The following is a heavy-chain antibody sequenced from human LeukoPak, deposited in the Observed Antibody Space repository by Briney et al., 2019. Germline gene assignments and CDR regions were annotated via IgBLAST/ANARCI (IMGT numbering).Heavy chain of an antibody. Sequence: PGGSLRLSCAASGFTFSSYGMHWVRQAPGKGLEWVAVIWYDGSNKYYADSVKGRFTISRDNSKNTLYLQMNSLRAEDTAVHYCAREYSSGFGNAFDIWGQGTMVTVSS. CDR2: IWYDGSNK. V-gene: IGHV3-33*01. CDR1: GFTFSSYG. J-gene: IGHJ3*02. D-gene: IGHD6-19*01. CDR3: AREYSSGFGNAFDI.